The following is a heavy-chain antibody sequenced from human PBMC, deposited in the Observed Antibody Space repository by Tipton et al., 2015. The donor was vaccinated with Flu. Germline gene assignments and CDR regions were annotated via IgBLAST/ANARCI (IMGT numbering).Heavy chain of an antibody. J-gene: IGHJ4*02. CDR1: GFPFSDVW. V-gene: IGHV3-7*04. CDR2: INQDGTRK. CDR3: AGGQDQGDY. Sequence: SLRLSCVASGFPFSDVWMSWVRQAPGGGREWLANINQDGTRKNYVDSVRGRFTISRDNTKNSLFLQLNSLRFEDTAVYFCAGGQDQGDYWGQGTLVTVST. D-gene: IGHD2-2*01.